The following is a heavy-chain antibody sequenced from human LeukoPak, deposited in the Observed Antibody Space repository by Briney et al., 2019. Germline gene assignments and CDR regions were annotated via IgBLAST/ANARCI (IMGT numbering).Heavy chain of an antibody. Sequence: QPGGSLRLSCAASGFTFSSNAMSWVRQAPGKGLEWVSAISGSGGSTYYADSVKGRFTISRDNSKNTLYLQMNSLRAEDTAVYYCAKRSWYFYYMDVWGKGTTVTVSS. CDR2: ISGSGGST. V-gene: IGHV3-23*01. D-gene: IGHD1-26*01. J-gene: IGHJ6*03. CDR3: AKRSWYFYYMDV. CDR1: GFTFSSNA.